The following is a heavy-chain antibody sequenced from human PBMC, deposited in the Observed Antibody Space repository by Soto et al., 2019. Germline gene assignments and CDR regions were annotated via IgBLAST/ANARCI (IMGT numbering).Heavy chain of an antibody. D-gene: IGHD2-2*01. CDR3: AKDRGGCSSTSCPPRLFDY. CDR2: IIPIFGTA. Sequence: GASVKVSCKASGGTFSSYAISWVRQAPGQGLEWMGGIIPIFGTANYAQKFQGRVTITADESKNTLYLQMNSLRAEDTAVYYCAKDRGGCSSTSCPPRLFDYWGQGTLVTVSS. V-gene: IGHV1-69*13. J-gene: IGHJ4*02. CDR1: GGTFSSYA.